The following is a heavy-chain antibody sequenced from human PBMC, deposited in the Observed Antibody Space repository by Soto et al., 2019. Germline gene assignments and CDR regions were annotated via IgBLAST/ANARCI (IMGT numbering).Heavy chain of an antibody. CDR2: ISGSGGST. J-gene: IGHJ6*03. CDR3: ATDSRIVVVPAAPGTASYYYYYMDV. V-gene: IGHV3-23*01. Sequence: GGSLRLSCAASGFTFSSYAMSWVRQAPGKGLEWVSAISGSGGSTYYADSVKGRFTISRDNSKNTLYLQMNSLRAEDTAVYYCATDSRIVVVPAAPGTASYYYYYMDVWGKGTTVTVSS. CDR1: GFTFSSYA. D-gene: IGHD2-2*01.